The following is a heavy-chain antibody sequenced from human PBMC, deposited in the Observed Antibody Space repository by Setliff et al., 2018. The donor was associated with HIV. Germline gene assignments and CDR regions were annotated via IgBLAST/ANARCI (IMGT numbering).Heavy chain of an antibody. J-gene: IGHJ3*02. CDR1: GGSINSYY. D-gene: IGHD3-22*01. CDR2: IYSSGST. V-gene: IGHV4-4*08. Sequence: SETLSLTCTVSGGSINSYYWSWIRLPPGKGLEWIGYIYSSGSTTYNPSLKSRVTISVDTSKNQFSLNLTSVTAADRAVYHCARGDTYYHDSSAYVKSALDCFDIWGQGTMVTVSS. CDR3: ARGDTYYHDSSAYVKSALDCFDI.